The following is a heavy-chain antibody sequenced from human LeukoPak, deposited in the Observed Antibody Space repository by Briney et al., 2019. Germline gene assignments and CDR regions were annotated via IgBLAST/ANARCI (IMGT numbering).Heavy chain of an antibody. CDR1: GFTFSSYG. J-gene: IGHJ6*03. D-gene: IGHD3-10*01. CDR2: IRYDGSNK. CDR3: ARVARGDYYYYYMDV. Sequence: GGSLRLSCTASGFTFSSYGMHWVRQAPGKGLEWVTFIRYDGSNKYYADSVKGRFTISRDNAKNTLYLQMNSLRAEDTALYYCARVARGDYYYYYMDVWGKGTTVTVSS. V-gene: IGHV3-30*02.